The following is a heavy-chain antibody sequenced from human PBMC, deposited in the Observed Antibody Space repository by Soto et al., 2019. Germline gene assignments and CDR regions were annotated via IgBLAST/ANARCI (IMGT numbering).Heavy chain of an antibody. CDR2: INHSGST. J-gene: IGHJ3*02. Sequence: QVQLQQWGAGLLKPSETLSLTCAVYGGSFSGYYWSWIRQPPGKGLEWIGEINHSGSTNYNPPLKNRVSISVDTSKNPFSQKLSSVTAADTAVYYCTRSGDTHAFDIWGQGTMVTVSS. CDR3: TRSGDTHAFDI. V-gene: IGHV4-34*01. CDR1: GGSFSGYY. D-gene: IGHD5-12*01.